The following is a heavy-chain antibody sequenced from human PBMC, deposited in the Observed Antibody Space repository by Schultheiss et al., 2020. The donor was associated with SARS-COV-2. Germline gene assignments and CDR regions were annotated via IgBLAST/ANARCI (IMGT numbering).Heavy chain of an antibody. Sequence: SETLSLTCSVSGYSITTYYWSWIRQPPGKGLEWIGYISYSGSTYFNPSLESRVTISVDTSKNQFSLRLGSVTAADTAVYYCATLSAGAFDPWGQGTTVTVSS. D-gene: IGHD3-10*01. V-gene: IGHV4-59*08. CDR1: GYSITTYY. CDR3: ATLSAGAFDP. CDR2: ISYSGST. J-gene: IGHJ6*02.